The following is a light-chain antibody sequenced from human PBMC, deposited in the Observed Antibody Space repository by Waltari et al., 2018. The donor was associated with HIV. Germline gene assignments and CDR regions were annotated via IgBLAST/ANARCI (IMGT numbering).Light chain of an antibody. CDR3: QQRENWPPT. J-gene: IGKJ4*01. V-gene: IGKV3-11*01. CDR1: QNVDVY. CDR2: NGS. Sequence: EIVLTQSPATLSLSPGETATLSCRASQNVDVYLGWFQQKPGQAPRLVIYNGSNRATGIPARFTGSGSGTDFTLTISSLEPEEFAFYFCQQRENWPPTFGGGTKIEIK.